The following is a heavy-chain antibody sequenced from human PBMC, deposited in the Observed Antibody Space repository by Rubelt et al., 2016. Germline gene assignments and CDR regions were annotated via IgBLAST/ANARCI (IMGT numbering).Heavy chain of an antibody. CDR2: FDPEDGET. J-gene: IGHJ4*02. Sequence: QVQLVQSGAEVKKPGASVKVSCKVSGYTLTALSMHWVRPAPGKGPEWLGGFDPEDGETIYAQKFQGRVTMTEDTSTDTAYMELSSLRSEDTAVYYCRGIWGSYIDYWGQGTLVTVSS. CDR1: GYTLTALS. CDR3: RGIWGSYIDY. V-gene: IGHV1-24*01. D-gene: IGHD3-16*01.